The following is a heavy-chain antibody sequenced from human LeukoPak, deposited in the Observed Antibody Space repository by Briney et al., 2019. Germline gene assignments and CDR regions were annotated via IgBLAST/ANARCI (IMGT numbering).Heavy chain of an antibody. D-gene: IGHD2-15*01. J-gene: IGHJ4*02. CDR2: IYSGDTT. Sequence: PGGSLRLSCAASGFTVSGNYMSWVRQAPGKGLEWVSVIYSGDTTYYADSVKGRFTISRHNSRNTLYLQMNSLRTEDTAMYYCARLIKWSSDYWGQGTLVTVSS. V-gene: IGHV3-53*04. CDR3: ARLIKWSSDY. CDR1: GFTVSGNY.